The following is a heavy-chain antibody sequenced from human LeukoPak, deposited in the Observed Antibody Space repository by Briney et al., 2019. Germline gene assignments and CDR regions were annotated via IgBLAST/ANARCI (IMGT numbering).Heavy chain of an antibody. J-gene: IGHJ4*02. CDR3: ARGLPYYYDSSAYSDY. V-gene: IGHV4-39*07. CDR1: GGSISSSYYY. CDR2: VNHSGST. Sequence: PSETLSLTCTVSGGSISSSYYYWGWIRQPPGKGLEWIGAVNHSGSTNYNPSLKSRVTMSVDTSKNQFSLKLSSVTAADTAVYYCARGLPYYYDSSAYSDYWDQGTLVTVSS. D-gene: IGHD3-22*01.